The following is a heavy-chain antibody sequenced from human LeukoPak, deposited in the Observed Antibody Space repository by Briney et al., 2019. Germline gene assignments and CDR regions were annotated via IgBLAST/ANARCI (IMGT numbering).Heavy chain of an antibody. D-gene: IGHD4-11*01. CDR2: INWRGDRT. CDR3: TRDHPYCLAALATVPNWFDP. V-gene: IGHV3-20*04. Sequence: GGSLRLSCAASGYTFDDYGMSWVRHVPGKGLEWVSDINWRGDRTHYADSVKGRFTISRDNAKNSLYLQMNSLRVEDTALYYCTRDHPYCLAALATVPNWFDPWGQGTVVTVSS. J-gene: IGHJ5*02. CDR1: GYTFDDYG.